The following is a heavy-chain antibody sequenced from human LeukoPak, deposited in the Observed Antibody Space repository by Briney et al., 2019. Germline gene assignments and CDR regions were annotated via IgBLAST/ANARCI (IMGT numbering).Heavy chain of an antibody. CDR2: IIPIFGTA. Sequence: SVKVSCKASGGTFSSYAISWVRQAPGPGLEWMGGIIPIFGTANYAQKFQGRVTITADESTSTAYMELSSLRSEDTAVYYCARAKSGYLYYFDYWGQGTLVTVST. J-gene: IGHJ4*02. V-gene: IGHV1-69*13. CDR3: ARAKSGYLYYFDY. D-gene: IGHD5-12*01. CDR1: GGTFSSYA.